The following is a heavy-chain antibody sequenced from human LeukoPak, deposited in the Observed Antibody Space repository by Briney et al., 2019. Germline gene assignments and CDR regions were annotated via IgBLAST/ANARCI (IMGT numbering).Heavy chain of an antibody. CDR1: GFIFSDYW. CDR2: INRDGTGT. D-gene: IGHD3-16*01. CDR3: AKHYDYVWGSGED. Sequence: PGGSLRLSCAPSGFIFSDYWFHWVRHTPGQGLVWVAAINRDGTGTSHADSVRGRFTVSRDNAKNTLYLQMNSLRAEDTAVYYCAKHYDYVWGSGEDWSQGTLVTVSS. V-gene: IGHV3-74*01. J-gene: IGHJ4*02.